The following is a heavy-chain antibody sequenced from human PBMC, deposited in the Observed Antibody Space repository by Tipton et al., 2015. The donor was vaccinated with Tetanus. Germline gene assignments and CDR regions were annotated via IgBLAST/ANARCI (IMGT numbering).Heavy chain of an antibody. J-gene: IGHJ6*02. V-gene: IGHV1-69*04. D-gene: IGHD3-3*01. CDR1: GGTFSSYA. Sequence: QSGAEVKKPGSSVKVSCKASGGTFSSYAISWVRQAPGQGLEWMGRIIPILGIANYAQKFQGRVTITADTSTSTAYMELRSLRSDDPAVYYCARDHLESRRMDVWGQGTTVTVSS. CDR3: ARDHLESRRMDV. CDR2: IIPILGIA.